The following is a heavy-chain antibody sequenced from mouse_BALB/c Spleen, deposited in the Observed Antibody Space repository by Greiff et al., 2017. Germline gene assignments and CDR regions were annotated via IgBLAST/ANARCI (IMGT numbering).Heavy chain of an antibody. D-gene: IGHD1-1*01. CDR2: INPYNDGT. V-gene: IGHV1-14*01. CDR1: GYTFTSYV. Sequence: VQLKESGPELVKPGASVKMSCKASGYTFTSYVMHWVKQKPGQGLEWIGYINPYNDGTKYNEKFKGKATLTSDKSSSTAYMELSSLTSEDSAVYYCARFYYGSSYDAMDYWGQGTSVTVSS. J-gene: IGHJ4*01. CDR3: ARFYYGSSYDAMDY.